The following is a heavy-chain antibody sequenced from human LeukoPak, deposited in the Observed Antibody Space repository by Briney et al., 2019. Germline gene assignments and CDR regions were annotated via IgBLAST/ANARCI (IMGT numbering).Heavy chain of an antibody. CDR2: VYTSGST. J-gene: IGHJ4*02. D-gene: IGHD5-24*01. V-gene: IGHV4-61*02. Sequence: SETLSLTCTVSGGSISSGSYYWSWIRQPAGKGLEWIGRVYTSGSTNYNPSLKSRVTISVDTSKNQFSLKLSSVTAADTAVYYCARSEMATKVFDYWGQGTLVTVSS. CDR1: GGSISSGSYY. CDR3: ARSEMATKVFDY.